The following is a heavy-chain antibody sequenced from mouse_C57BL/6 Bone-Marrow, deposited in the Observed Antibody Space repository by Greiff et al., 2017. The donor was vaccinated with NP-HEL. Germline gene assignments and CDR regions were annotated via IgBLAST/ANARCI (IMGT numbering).Heavy chain of an antibody. D-gene: IGHD1-1*01. V-gene: IGHV1-76*01. CDR2: IYPGSGNT. CDR1: GYTFTDYY. J-gene: IGHJ2*01. CDR3: ASIYYYGSSYFDY. Sequence: QVQLQQSGAELVRPGASVKLSCKASGYTFTDYYINWVKQRPGQGLEWIAGIYPGSGNTYYNEKFKGKATLTAEKSSSTAYMQLSSLTSEDSAVYFCASIYYYGSSYFDYWGQGTTLTVSS.